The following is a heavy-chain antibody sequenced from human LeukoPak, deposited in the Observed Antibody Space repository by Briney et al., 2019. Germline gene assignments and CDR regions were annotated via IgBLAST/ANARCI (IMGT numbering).Heavy chain of an antibody. CDR1: GGSISSSSYY. CDR3: ARDPGRPHKKFDP. D-gene: IGHD2-15*01. CDR2: IYYSGST. J-gene: IGHJ5*02. Sequence: KPSETLSLTCTVSGGSISSSSYYWGWIRQPPGKGLEWIGSIYYSGSTNYNPSLKSRVTISVDTSKNQFSLKLSSVTAADTAVYYCARDPGRPHKKFDPWGQGTLVTVSS. V-gene: IGHV4-39*07.